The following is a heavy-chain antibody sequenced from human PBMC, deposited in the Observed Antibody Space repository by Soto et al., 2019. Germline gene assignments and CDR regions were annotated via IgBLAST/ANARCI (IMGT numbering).Heavy chain of an antibody. Sequence: PGGSLRLSCAASGFTFSSHWMHWVRQAPGKGLVWVSRIKSDGSSANYADSVKGRFTISRDNAKNTLYLQMNSLRAEDTAVYYCAKDVLPPIFYYFDYWAREPWSPSPQ. CDR3: AKDVLPPIFYYFDY. J-gene: IGHJ4*02. D-gene: IGHD3-3*02. CDR1: GFTFSSHW. V-gene: IGHV3-74*01. CDR2: IKSDGSSA.